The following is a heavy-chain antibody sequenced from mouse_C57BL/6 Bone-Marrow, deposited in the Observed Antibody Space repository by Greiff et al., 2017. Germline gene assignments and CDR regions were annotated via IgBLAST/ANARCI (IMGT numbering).Heavy chain of an antibody. CDR3: TGGGLLRDFYY. D-gene: IGHD2-3*01. Sequence: EVQLQESGGGLVQPGGSMKLSCVASGFTFSNYWMNWVRQSPEKGLEWVAQIRLKSDNYATHSAESVKGRFTISRDDSKSSVYLQMNNLRAEDTGIYYCTGGGLLRDFYYWGQGTTLTVSS. CDR2: IRLKSDNYAT. J-gene: IGHJ2*01. V-gene: IGHV6-3*01. CDR1: GFTFSNYW.